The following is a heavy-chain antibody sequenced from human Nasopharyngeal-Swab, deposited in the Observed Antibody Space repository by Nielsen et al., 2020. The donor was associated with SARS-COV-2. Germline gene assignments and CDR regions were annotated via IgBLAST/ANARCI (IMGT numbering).Heavy chain of an antibody. V-gene: IGHV3-21*01. CDR2: ISSSGSYK. Sequence: GGSLRLSCTASGFTFSSYSMNWVRQAPGKELEWVSSISSSGSYKHCADSVKGRFTISRDNARNSLYLQMNSLRAEDTAVYYCARDRIVGATDFDYWGQGTLVTVSS. D-gene: IGHD1-26*01. J-gene: IGHJ4*02. CDR3: ARDRIVGATDFDY. CDR1: GFTFSSYS.